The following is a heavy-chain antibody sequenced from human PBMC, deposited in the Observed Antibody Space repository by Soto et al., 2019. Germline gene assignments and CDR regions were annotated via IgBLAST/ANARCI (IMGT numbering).Heavy chain of an antibody. CDR1: GGSISTYY. Sequence: KPSETLSLTCTVSGGSISTYYWSWFRQPPGKGLEWIGYISNTGTTDYYPSLKSRVTMSLDTSKNQFYLILISLTAADTAMYYCARHVYSDSGHLFDSWGRGTLVTVSS. CDR2: ISNTGTT. D-gene: IGHD4-17*01. CDR3: ARHVYSDSGHLFDS. V-gene: IGHV4-59*08. J-gene: IGHJ5*01.